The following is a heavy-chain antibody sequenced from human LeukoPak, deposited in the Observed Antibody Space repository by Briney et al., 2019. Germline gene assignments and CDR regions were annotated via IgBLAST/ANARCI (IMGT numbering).Heavy chain of an antibody. D-gene: IGHD5-18*01. CDR1: GGSINSYY. Sequence: SQTLSLTCTVSGGSINSYYWSWIRQPAGKGLEWIGRIYTSGSTNYNPSLKSRVTMSVDTSKNQFSLKLSSVTAAETDVYYCARDGYSYGYVGPYYYYYYMDVWGKGTTVTVSS. V-gene: IGHV4-4*07. CDR2: IYTSGST. CDR3: ARDGYSYGYVGPYYYYYYMDV. J-gene: IGHJ6*03.